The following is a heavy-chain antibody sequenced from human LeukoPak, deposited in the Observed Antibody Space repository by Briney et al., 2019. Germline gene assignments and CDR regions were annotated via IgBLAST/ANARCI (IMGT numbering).Heavy chain of an antibody. CDR3: ARNLHYYDSSGYYLPYYFDY. CDR1: GFTFRSYW. J-gene: IGHJ4*02. V-gene: IGHV3-7*01. D-gene: IGHD3-22*01. CDR2: IKQEGSEK. Sequence: GGSLRLSCAASGFTFRSYWMRWVRQAPGKGREGVANIKQEGSEKYYVDSVKGRFTISRDNAKNSLYLQMNSLRAEDTAVYYCARNLHYYDSSGYYLPYYFDYWGQGTLVTVSS.